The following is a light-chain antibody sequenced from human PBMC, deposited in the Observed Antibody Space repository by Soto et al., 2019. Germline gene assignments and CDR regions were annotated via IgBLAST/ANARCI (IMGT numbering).Light chain of an antibody. J-gene: IGLJ1*01. V-gene: IGLV2-11*01. CDR1: SSDVGGYNY. CDR2: DVS. CDR3: CSYAGSYTYV. Sequence: QSALTQPRSVSGSPGQSVTISCTGTSSDVGGYNYVSWYQQHPGKAPKFMIYDVSKRPSGVPDRFSGSKSGNTASLTISGLQAEDEAEYYCCSYAGSYTYVFGTGTKVTVL.